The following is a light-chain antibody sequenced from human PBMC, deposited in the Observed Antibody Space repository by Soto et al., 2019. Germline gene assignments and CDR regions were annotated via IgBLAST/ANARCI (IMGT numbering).Light chain of an antibody. V-gene: IGKV1-5*03. J-gene: IGKJ1*01. CDR3: QHYNSYSEA. CDR1: QSISVW. Sequence: DIQMTQSPSTLSASVGDRVTITFRASQSISVWLAWYQQKAGKAPNLLIYKASRLESGVPSRFSGSGSETEFTLTISSLQPDDFATYYCQHYNSYSEAFGQGTKVDI. CDR2: KAS.